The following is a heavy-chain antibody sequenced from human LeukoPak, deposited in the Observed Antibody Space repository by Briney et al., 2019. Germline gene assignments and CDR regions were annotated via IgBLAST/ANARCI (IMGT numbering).Heavy chain of an antibody. J-gene: IGHJ4*02. Sequence: SETLSLTCTVSGVSISSSSYHWGWIRQPPGKGLEWIASIYYSGSTYYSPSLKSRVTISVDTSKNQFSLKMSSVIAVDTAVYYCASLLTYFDYWGQGTLVTVSS. CDR1: GVSISSSSYH. CDR3: ASLLTYFDY. D-gene: IGHD3-9*01. CDR2: IYYSGST. V-gene: IGHV4-39*01.